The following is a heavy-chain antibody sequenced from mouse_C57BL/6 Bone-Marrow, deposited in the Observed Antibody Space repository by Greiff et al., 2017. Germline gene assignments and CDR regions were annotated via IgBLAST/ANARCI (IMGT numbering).Heavy chain of an antibody. D-gene: IGHD2-1*01. CDR2: IDPSDSYT. CDR1: GYTFTSYW. V-gene: IGHV1-69*01. CDR3: ARGGGNYDYFDY. Sequence: VQLVESGAELVMPGASVKLSCKASGYTFTSYWMHWVKQRPGQGLEWIGEIDPSDSYTNYNQKFKGKSTLTVDKSSSTAYMQLSSLTSEDSAVYYCARGGGNYDYFDYWGQGTTLTVSS. J-gene: IGHJ2*01.